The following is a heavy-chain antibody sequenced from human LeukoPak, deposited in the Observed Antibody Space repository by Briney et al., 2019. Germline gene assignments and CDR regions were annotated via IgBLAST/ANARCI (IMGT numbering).Heavy chain of an antibody. Sequence: SETLSLTCTVSGGSISSYYWSWIRQPPGKGLEWIGYIYYSGSTNHNPSLKSRVTISVDTSKNQFSLKLSSLTAADTAVYYCARGGYCSSTSCYVFDYWGQGTLVAVSS. CDR2: IYYSGST. CDR1: GGSISSYY. V-gene: IGHV4-59*01. CDR3: ARGGYCSSTSCYVFDY. D-gene: IGHD2-2*01. J-gene: IGHJ4*02.